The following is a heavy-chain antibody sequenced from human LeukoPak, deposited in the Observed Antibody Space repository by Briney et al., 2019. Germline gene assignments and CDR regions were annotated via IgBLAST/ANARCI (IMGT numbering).Heavy chain of an antibody. Sequence: PGRSLRLSCAASGFTFDDYAMHWVRQALGKGLEWVSGISWNSGTIGYADSVKGQFTISRDNAKNSLYLQMNSLRAEDTALYYCVKAASGWYSAFDIWGQGTMVIVSS. D-gene: IGHD6-19*01. CDR2: ISWNSGTI. V-gene: IGHV3-9*01. CDR3: VKAASGWYSAFDI. J-gene: IGHJ3*02. CDR1: GFTFDDYA.